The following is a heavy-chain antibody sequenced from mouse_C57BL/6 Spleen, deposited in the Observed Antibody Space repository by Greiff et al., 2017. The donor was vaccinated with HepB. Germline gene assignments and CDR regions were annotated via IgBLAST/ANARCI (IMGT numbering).Heavy chain of an antibody. J-gene: IGHJ3*01. V-gene: IGHV7-3*01. CDR1: GFTFTDYY. Sequence: EVMLVESGGGLVQPGGSLSLSCAASGFTFTDYYMSWVRQPPGKALEWLGFIRNKANGYTTEYSASVKGRFTISRDNSQSILYLQMNDLRAEDSATYYCARYNYGSSSWFAYWGQGTLVTVSA. CDR3: ARYNYGSSSWFAY. CDR2: IRNKANGYTT. D-gene: IGHD1-1*01.